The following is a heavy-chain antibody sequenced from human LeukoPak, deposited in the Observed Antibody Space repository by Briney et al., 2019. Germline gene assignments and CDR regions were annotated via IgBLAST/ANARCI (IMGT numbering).Heavy chain of an antibody. CDR3: ARHGSGSYYNVWYWFDP. Sequence: GESLKISCKGSGYSLTSYWIGWVRQMPGKGLEWMGLIYPGDSDTRYSPSFQGQVTISADKSISTAYLQWSSLKASDTAMYYCARHGSGSYYNVWYWFDPWGQGTLVTVSS. J-gene: IGHJ5*02. CDR1: GYSLTSYW. V-gene: IGHV5-51*01. CDR2: IYPGDSDT. D-gene: IGHD3-10*01.